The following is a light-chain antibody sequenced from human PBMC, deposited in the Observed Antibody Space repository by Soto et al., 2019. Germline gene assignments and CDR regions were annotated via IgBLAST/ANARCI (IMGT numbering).Light chain of an antibody. Sequence: ASQSISGFLNWYQQKPGKAPKLLIYKASTLKSGVPSRFSGSGSGKEFTLSTRRLQSADFATYCCHHYTSYSAAFGQGTTGDIK. J-gene: IGKJ1*01. V-gene: IGKV1-5*03. CDR1: QSISGF. CDR2: KAS. CDR3: HHYTSYSAA.